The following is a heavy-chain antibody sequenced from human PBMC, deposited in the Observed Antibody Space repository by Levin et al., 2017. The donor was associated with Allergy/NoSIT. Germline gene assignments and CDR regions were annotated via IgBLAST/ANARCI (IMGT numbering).Heavy chain of an antibody. CDR1: GGTLRNYP. V-gene: IGHV1-69*13. CDR3: ARPRGGFYGSGSFDS. CDR2: IIPAFAST. J-gene: IGHJ4*02. Sequence: ASVKVSCKAFGGTLRNYPISWVRQAPGQGLEWMGGIIPAFASTNYAQKFQGRVTITADESTRTAYMELRSLRFEDTAVYFCARPRGGFYGSGSFDSWGQGTLVTVSS. D-gene: IGHD3-10*01.